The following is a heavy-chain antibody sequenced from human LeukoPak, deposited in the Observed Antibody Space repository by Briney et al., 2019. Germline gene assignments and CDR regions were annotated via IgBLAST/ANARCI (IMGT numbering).Heavy chain of an antibody. V-gene: IGHV5-51*01. D-gene: IGHD1-1*01. CDR3: ARDWKDPAAFDI. CDR1: GYSFTSYW. J-gene: IGHJ3*02. CDR2: IYPGDSDT. Sequence: GEALEISFKGSGYSFTSYWIGWVRPMPGKGVEWMGIIYPGDSDTRYSPSFQGQVTISADKSISTAYLQWSSLKASDTAMYYCARDWKDPAAFDIWGQGTMVTVSS.